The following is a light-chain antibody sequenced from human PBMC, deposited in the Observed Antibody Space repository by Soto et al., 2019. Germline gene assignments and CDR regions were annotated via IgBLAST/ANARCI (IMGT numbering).Light chain of an antibody. CDR1: ENVYINS. V-gene: IGKV3-20*01. CDR2: GAA. Sequence: EIVLTQSPGTLSLSPGEGATLSCRASENVYINSLAWYQQKPGHPPRLLIYGAATRASAVPDRFSGSGSGADFTLTITGLEPEDFAVYYCQQYGTSPLTFGPGTRVD. CDR3: QQYGTSPLT. J-gene: IGKJ3*01.